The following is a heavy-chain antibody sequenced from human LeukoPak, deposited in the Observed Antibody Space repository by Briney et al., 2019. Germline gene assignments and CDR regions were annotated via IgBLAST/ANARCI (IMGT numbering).Heavy chain of an antibody. Sequence: SETLSLTCTVSGGSISSSSYYWGWIRQPPGKGLEWIGSIYYSGSTYYNPSLKSRVTISVDTSENQFSLKLSSVTAADTAVYYCAGSPGGYYDSSNGFDYWGQGTLVTVSS. D-gene: IGHD3-22*01. CDR3: AGSPGGYYDSSNGFDY. CDR2: IYYSGST. J-gene: IGHJ4*02. V-gene: IGHV4-39*01. CDR1: GGSISSSSYY.